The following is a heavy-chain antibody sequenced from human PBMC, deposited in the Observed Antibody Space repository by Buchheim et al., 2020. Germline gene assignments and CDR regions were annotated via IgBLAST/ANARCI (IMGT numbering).Heavy chain of an antibody. CDR2: ISYDGNNK. D-gene: IGHD2-2*01. CDR1: GFTFSSYA. V-gene: IGHV3-30-3*01. Sequence: QVQLVESGGGVVQPGRSLRLSCAASGFTFSSYAMHWVRQAPGKGLEWVAVISYDGNNKYYADSVKGRFTISRANSKNTLYLQMNSLRADDTAVYYCARDLEGYCTSTSCYGDTLDYWGQGTL. J-gene: IGHJ4*02. CDR3: ARDLEGYCTSTSCYGDTLDY.